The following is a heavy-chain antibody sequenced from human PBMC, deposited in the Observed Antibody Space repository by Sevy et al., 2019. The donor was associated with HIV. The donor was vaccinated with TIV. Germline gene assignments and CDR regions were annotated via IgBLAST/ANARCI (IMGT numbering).Heavy chain of an antibody. CDR3: ARDPLGQTPGPDKDY. CDR2: THHTAAT. D-gene: IGHD3-16*01. V-gene: IGHV4-38-2*02. J-gene: IGHJ4*02. CDR1: GYSISSGFY. Sequence: SETLSLNCTVSGYSISSGFYWSWIRQPTGKGLEWIGNTHHTAATSYNPSLQSRVTISVDTSKNQFSLTLTSVTAADTAVYYCARDPLGQTPGPDKDYWGQGTLVTVSS.